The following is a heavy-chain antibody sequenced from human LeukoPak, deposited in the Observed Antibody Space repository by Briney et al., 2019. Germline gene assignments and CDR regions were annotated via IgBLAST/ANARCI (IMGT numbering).Heavy chain of an antibody. D-gene: IGHD5-12*01. Sequence: GGSLRLSCAASGFILSNCAMTWVRQAPGKGLEWVSGIDTKGTRTYYADSVKGRFTISRDNSKNTLFLQMNSLRAEDTAVYYCVKEVVATIPPLWGQGTLDTVSS. CDR3: VKEVVATIPPL. V-gene: IGHV3-23*01. CDR1: GFILSNCA. J-gene: IGHJ4*02. CDR2: IDTKGTRT.